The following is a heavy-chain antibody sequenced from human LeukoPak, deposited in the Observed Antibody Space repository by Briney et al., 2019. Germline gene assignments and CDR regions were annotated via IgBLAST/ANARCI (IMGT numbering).Heavy chain of an antibody. CDR1: GFTFSGYE. CDR2: ISSKGSTI. Sequence: GGSLRLSCTVSGFTFSGYEMNWVRQAPGKGLEWVSYISSKGSTIFYADSVKGRFTISRDNAKNSLYLQMNSLRAEDTAVYYCARRGIQLWPHDDYWGQGTLVTVSS. V-gene: IGHV3-48*03. CDR3: ARRGIQLWPHDDY. D-gene: IGHD5-18*01. J-gene: IGHJ4*02.